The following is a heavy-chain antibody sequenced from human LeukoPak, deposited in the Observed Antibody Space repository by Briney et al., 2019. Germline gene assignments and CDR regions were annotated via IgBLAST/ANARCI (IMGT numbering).Heavy chain of an antibody. D-gene: IGHD3-10*01. CDR3: TSYYYGSENYYDY. CDR2: IKSKTDGGTR. V-gene: IGHV3-15*01. CDR1: GFTFSNAW. J-gene: IGHJ4*02. Sequence: SGGSLRLSCAASGFTFSNAWMSWVRQAQGKGLEWVGRIKSKTDGGTRDYAAPVKGRFTISRDDSENTLYLQMNSLKTEHTAVYYCTSYYYGSENYYDYWAQGTLVTVSS.